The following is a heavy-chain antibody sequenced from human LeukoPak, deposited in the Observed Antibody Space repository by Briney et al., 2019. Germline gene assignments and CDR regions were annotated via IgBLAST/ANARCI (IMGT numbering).Heavy chain of an antibody. CDR3: ARVSGSGWFPFDY. Sequence: SETLSLTRTVSGGSISSYYWSWIRQPPGKGLEWIGYIYYSGSTNYNPSLKSRVTITVDTSKNQFSLKLSSVTAADTAVYYCARVSGSGWFPFDYWGQGTLVTVSS. V-gene: IGHV4-59*01. J-gene: IGHJ4*02. CDR1: GGSISSYY. CDR2: IYYSGST. D-gene: IGHD6-19*01.